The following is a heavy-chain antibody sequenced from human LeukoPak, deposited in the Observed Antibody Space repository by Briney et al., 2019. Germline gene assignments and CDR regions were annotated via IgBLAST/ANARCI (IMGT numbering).Heavy chain of an antibody. J-gene: IGHJ4*02. CDR1: GGSFSGYY. D-gene: IGHD6-13*01. Sequence: SETLSLTCAVYGGSFSGYYWSWIRQPPGKGLEWIGEINHSGSTNYNPSLKSRVTISVDTSKNQFSLKLSSVTAADTAVYYCARTAASLYSSSWYYFDYWGQGTLVTVSS. CDR2: INHSGST. CDR3: ARTAASLYSSSWYYFDY. V-gene: IGHV4-34*01.